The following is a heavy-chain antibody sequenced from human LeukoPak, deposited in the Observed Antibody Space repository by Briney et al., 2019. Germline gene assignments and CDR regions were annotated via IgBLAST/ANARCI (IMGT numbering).Heavy chain of an antibody. Sequence: SETLSLTCTVSGGSISSYYWSWIRQPPGKGLEWIGYIYYSGSANYNPSLKSRVTISVDTSKNQFSLKLSSVTAADTAVYYCARTMVRDQRYYYYMDVWGKGTTVTVSS. J-gene: IGHJ6*03. CDR2: IYYSGSA. CDR3: ARTMVRDQRYYYYMDV. V-gene: IGHV4-59*01. D-gene: IGHD4/OR15-4a*01. CDR1: GGSISSYY.